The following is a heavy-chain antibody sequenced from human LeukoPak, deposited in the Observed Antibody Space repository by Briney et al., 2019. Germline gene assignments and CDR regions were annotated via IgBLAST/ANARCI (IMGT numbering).Heavy chain of an antibody. CDR3: AREPARVPDYYFDY. D-gene: IGHD2-2*01. CDR1: GGSISTYH. CDR2: LHTSGSGSA. Sequence: PSETLSLTCTVSGGSISTYHWSWIRQPAGKGLEWIGRLHTSGSGSATYNPSLKSRVIVSIDKSKNQFSLNLISVSAADTAVYYCAREPARVPDYYFDYWGQGTLVTVSS. J-gene: IGHJ4*02. V-gene: IGHV4-4*07.